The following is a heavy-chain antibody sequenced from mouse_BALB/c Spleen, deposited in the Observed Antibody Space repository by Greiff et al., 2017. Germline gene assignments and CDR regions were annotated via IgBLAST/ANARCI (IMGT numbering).Heavy chain of an antibody. Sequence: VQLQQSGPELVKPGASVKMSCKASGYTFTSYVMHWVKQKPGQGLEWIGYINPYNDGTKYNEKFKGKATLTSDKSSSTAYMELSSLTSEDSAVYYCALYYDYDGYWYFDVWGAGTTVTVSS. D-gene: IGHD2-4*01. CDR1: GYTFTSYV. J-gene: IGHJ1*01. V-gene: IGHV1-14*01. CDR2: INPYNDGT. CDR3: ALYYDYDGYWYFDV.